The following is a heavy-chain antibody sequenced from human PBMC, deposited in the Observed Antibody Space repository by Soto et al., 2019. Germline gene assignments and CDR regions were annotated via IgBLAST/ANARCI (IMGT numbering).Heavy chain of an antibody. CDR1: GGSFSGYC. J-gene: IGHJ4*02. Sequence: SETLSLTCAVYGGSFSGYCWSWIRQPPGKGLEWIGEINHSGSTNYNPSLKSRVTISVDTSKNQFSLKLSSVTAADTAVYYCASPYVYHGSGSLGDYWGQGTLVTVSS. CDR2: INHSGST. V-gene: IGHV4-34*01. D-gene: IGHD3-10*01. CDR3: ASPYVYHGSGSLGDY.